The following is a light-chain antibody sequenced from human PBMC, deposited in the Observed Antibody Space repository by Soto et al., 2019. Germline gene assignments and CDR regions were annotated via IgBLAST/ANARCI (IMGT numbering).Light chain of an antibody. J-gene: IGKJ3*01. V-gene: IGKV1-39*01. CDR3: QESYSTPLFT. Sequence: DIQMTQSPSSLSASVGDRVTITCRASQSISRYLNWYQQKPGKAPKLLIYAASSLQSGVPSRFSGSGSGTDFTLTISSLQPEDFANYYCQESYSTPLFTFGPGTKVDIK. CDR1: QSISRY. CDR2: AAS.